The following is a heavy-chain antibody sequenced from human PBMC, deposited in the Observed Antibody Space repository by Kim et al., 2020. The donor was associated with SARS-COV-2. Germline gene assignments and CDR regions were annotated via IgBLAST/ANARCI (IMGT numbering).Heavy chain of an antibody. V-gene: IGHV4-39*01. CDR3: ARALSGYSSGWYWFDP. Sequence: SETLSLTCTVSGGSISSSSYYWGWIRQPPGKGLEWIGSIYYSGSTYYNPSLKSRVTISVDTSKNQFSLKLSSVTAADTAVYYCARALSGYSSGWYWFDPWGQGTLVTVSS. D-gene: IGHD6-19*01. CDR2: IYYSGST. CDR1: GGSISSSSYY. J-gene: IGHJ5*02.